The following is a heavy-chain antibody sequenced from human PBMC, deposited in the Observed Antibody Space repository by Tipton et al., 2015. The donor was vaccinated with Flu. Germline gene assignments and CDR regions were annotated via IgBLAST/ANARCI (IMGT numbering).Heavy chain of an antibody. CDR1: GGSISSSNW. CDR2: IYHSGST. J-gene: IGHJ4*02. CDR3: ARAKSPGYYYDSSEGAYFDY. Sequence: TLSFTCAVSGGSISSSNWWSWVRQPPGKGLEWIGEIYHSGSTNYNPSLKSRVTISVDKSKNQFSLKLSSVTAADTAVYYCARAKSPGYYYDSSEGAYFDYWGQGTLVTVSS. V-gene: IGHV4-4*02. D-gene: IGHD3-22*01.